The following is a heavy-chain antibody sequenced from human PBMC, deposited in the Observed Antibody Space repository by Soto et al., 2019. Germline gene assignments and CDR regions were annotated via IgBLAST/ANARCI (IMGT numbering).Heavy chain of an antibody. D-gene: IGHD4-4*01. Sequence: EVQLLESGGDLVQPGGSLRLVCAASGFTFSNSGMRWVPQAPGQGLEWVSSIGPSGNTYYSDAVKGRFTISRDISKNTLFLQMDSLRAEDTATYYCAKLLHNSYYNVMDVWGQGTTVTVSS. CDR1: GFTFSNSG. CDR3: AKLLHNSYYNVMDV. CDR2: IGPSGNT. J-gene: IGHJ6*02. V-gene: IGHV3-23*01.